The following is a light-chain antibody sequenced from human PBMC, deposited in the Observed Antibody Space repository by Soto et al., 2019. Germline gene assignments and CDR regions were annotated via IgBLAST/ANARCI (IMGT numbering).Light chain of an antibody. Sequence: QSALTQPRSVSGSPGQSVTIPCTGTSSDFGGYNYVSWYQHHPGKAPKLMIYDVSERPSGVPDRFSGSKSGNTASLTISGLQAEDEADYYCCSYAGTFYVFGPVTKVTVL. J-gene: IGLJ1*01. V-gene: IGLV2-11*01. CDR3: CSYAGTFYV. CDR2: DVS. CDR1: SSDFGGYNY.